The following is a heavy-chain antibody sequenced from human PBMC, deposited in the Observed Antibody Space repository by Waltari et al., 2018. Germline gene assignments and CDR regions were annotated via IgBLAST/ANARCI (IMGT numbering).Heavy chain of an antibody. V-gene: IGHV4-59*01. D-gene: IGHD3-10*01. CDR2: VHYGGST. Sequence: QVHLHESGPGLVRPSETLSLTCRVSGGSIHNYYWNWIRQTPGKGLEWIGYVHYGGSTDYNPSLKGRVTMSLDTSRNQFSLRLQSVTAADTAVYYCARGTAYYRPADVFEFWGQGTTVIVSS. CDR3: ARGTAYYRPADVFEF. J-gene: IGHJ3*01. CDR1: GGSIHNYY.